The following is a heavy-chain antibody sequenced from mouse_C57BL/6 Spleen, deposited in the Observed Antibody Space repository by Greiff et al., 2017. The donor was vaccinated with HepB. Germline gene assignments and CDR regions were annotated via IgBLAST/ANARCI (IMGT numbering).Heavy chain of an antibody. CDR1: GYTFTDYE. CDR3: TNYYGSRSFDY. D-gene: IGHD1-1*01. CDR2: IDPETGGT. Sequence: QVQLKQSGAELVRPGASVTLSCKASGYTFTDYEMHWVKQTPVHGLEWIGAIDPETGGTAYNQKFKGKAILTADKSSSTAYMELRSLTSEDSAVYYCTNYYGSRSFDYWGQGTTLTVSS. J-gene: IGHJ2*01. V-gene: IGHV1-15*01.